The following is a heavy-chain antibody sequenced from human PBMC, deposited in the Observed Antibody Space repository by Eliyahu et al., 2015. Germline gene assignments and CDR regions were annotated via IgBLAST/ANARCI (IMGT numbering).Heavy chain of an antibody. CDR3: ATSQTTSWFVGSWFDP. Sequence: QVQLQQWGRRIVEAFGDPVPHLRCLWWVLXCCVYLCLRQPTKKGLEWIAEISHSGVANYNPSLGSRVTISLDTSKKQFSLNLRSVTAADTAIYYCATSQTTSWFVGSWFDPWGQGNLVTVSS. CDR1: WVLXCCV. CDR2: ISHSGVA. D-gene: IGHD2-2*01. J-gene: IGHJ5*02. V-gene: IGHV4-34*01.